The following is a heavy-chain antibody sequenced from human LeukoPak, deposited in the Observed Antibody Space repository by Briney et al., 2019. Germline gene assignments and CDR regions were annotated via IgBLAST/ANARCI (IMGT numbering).Heavy chain of an antibody. V-gene: IGHV4-39*07. Sequence: SETLSLTCTVSGDSITSGSYYWGWIRQTPGKGLEWIGNIYSDGDTSFNPSLKSRITMSVDTSKNQFSLKLNSVTAADTAVYFCARDSGFWLYWSQGTLVSVSS. D-gene: IGHD3-22*01. J-gene: IGHJ4*02. CDR3: ARDSGFWLY. CDR2: IYSDGDT. CDR1: GDSITSGSYY.